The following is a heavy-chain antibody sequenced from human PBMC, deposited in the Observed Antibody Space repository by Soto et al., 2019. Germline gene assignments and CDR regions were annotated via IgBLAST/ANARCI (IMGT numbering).Heavy chain of an antibody. J-gene: IGHJ5*02. CDR1: GGYISSSSYY. V-gene: IGHV4-39*01. CDR2: IYYSGST. D-gene: IGHD1-26*01. CDR3: ARLSGGWAVGGWFDP. Sequence: PSETLSLTSTVSGGYISSSSYYWGWIRQPPGRELEWIGSIYYSGSTYYNPSLKSRVTISVDTSKNQFSLKLSSVTAADTAVYYCARLSGGWAVGGWFDPWGQGTLVTVSS.